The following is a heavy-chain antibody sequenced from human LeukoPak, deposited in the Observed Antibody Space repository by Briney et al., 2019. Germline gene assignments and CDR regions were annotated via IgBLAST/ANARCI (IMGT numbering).Heavy chain of an antibody. D-gene: IGHD2-15*01. CDR2: IYYSGSS. CDR3: ARAPSGGSVFDY. CDR1: GGSLSNYY. J-gene: IGHJ4*02. V-gene: IGHV4-59*08. Sequence: SETLSLTCTVSGGSLSNYYWSWIRQPPGKGLEWIGYIYYSGSSDYNPSLKSRVTMSVDTSKNQFSLKLSSLTAADTAVYYCARAPSGGSVFDYWGQGTLVTVSS.